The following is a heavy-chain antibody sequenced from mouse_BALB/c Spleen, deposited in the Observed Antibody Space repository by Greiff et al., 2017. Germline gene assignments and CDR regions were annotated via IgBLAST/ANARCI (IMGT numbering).Heavy chain of an antibody. CDR3: TRWIYYGYDGGFAY. V-gene: IGHV1-5*01. D-gene: IGHD2-2*01. J-gene: IGHJ3*01. CDR2: IYPGNSDT. Sequence: VQLQQSGTVLARPGASVKMSCKASGYSFTSYWMHWVKQRPGQGLEWIGAIYPGNSDTSYNQKFKGKAKLTAVTSASTAYMELSSLTNEDSAVYYCTRWIYYGYDGGFAYWGQGTLVTVSA. CDR1: GYSFTSYW.